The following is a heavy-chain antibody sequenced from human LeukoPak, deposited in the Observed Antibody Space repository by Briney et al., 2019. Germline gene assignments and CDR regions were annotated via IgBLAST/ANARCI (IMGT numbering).Heavy chain of an antibody. V-gene: IGHV3-23*01. J-gene: IGHJ4*02. CDR2: IRGGGFTT. CDR3: AKRVGYSSGYFDY. Sequence: TGGSLRLSCSASGFTFSDYAMHWVRQAPGRGLEWVSAIRGGGFTTYYADSVKGRFTISRDDSENMLFLQMNSLRGEDTAVYYCAKRVGYSSGYFDYWGQGTLVTVSS. CDR1: GFTFSDYA. D-gene: IGHD6-19*01.